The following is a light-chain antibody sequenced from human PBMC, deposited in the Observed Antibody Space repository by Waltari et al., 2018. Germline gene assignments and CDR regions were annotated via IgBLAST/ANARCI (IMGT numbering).Light chain of an antibody. J-gene: IGKJ2*01. CDR1: QSVLNSYNNKNH. Sequence: DIVMTQTPASLAVSLGDRAPINCTSSQSVLNSYNNKNHSVWYQQRPGQPPKVLIYWASTRESGVPDRFSGSGSGTDCTLTISSLQAEDVAVYYCQQYYSSSYTFGQGTKLEIK. CDR2: WAS. CDR3: QQYYSSSYT. V-gene: IGKV4-1*01.